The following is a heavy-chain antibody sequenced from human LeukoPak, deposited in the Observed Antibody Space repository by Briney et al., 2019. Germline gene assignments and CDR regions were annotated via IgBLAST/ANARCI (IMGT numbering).Heavy chain of an antibody. Sequence: ASVKLSCEASGYTFTSYKMSWVRQAPGQGLEWMGYISSYGNNAEYAQKLQGRVTITTDTSKKTAYMELRSLRSDDMAVYYCAITGGRIWNNFEICGQGNLVTVSS. CDR3: AITGGRIWNNFEI. CDR2: ISSYGNNA. V-gene: IGHV1-18*03. D-gene: IGHD2-8*02. J-gene: IGHJ3*02. CDR1: GYTFTSYK.